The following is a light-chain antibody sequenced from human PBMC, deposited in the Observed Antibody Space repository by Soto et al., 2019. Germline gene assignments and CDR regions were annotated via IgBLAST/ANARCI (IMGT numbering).Light chain of an antibody. V-gene: IGKV3-15*01. J-gene: IGKJ2*01. CDR1: QSVSSN. CDR3: QQYNNWPPVT. CDR2: GAS. Sequence: EIVMTQSPATLSVSPGERATLSCRASQSVSSNLAWHQQKPGQAPRLLIYGASTRATGIPARFSGSGSGTEFTLTISSLQSEGFAVYYCQQYNNWPPVTFGQGTKLEIK.